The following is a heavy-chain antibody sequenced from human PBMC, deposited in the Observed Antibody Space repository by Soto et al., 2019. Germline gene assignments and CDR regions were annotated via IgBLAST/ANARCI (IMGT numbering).Heavy chain of an antibody. J-gene: IGHJ5*02. CDR2: ISAYNGNT. CDR1: GYTFGSYG. D-gene: IGHD3-3*01. V-gene: IGHV1-18*01. CDR3: ARDRVVVPGWFDP. Sequence: QVQLVQSGAEVKKPGASVKVSCKASGYTFGSYGMTWVRQAPGQGLEWMGWISAYNGNTDDAQKFQGRVTLTTDTSTDTAYMELRSLRSDDTAVYYCARDRVVVPGWFDPWGQGTLVTVSS.